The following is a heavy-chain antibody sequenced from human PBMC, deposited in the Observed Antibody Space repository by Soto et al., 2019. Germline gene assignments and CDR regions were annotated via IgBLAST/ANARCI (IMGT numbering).Heavy chain of an antibody. J-gene: IGHJ5*02. V-gene: IGHV4-59*01. Sequence: SETLSLTCTVSGGSISSYYWSWIRQPPGKGLEWIGYIYYSGSTNYNPSLKSRVTISVDTSKNRFSLKLSSVTAADTAVYYCARVYGSGSKGKFDPWGQGTLVTVSS. CDR2: IYYSGST. CDR3: ARVYGSGSKGKFDP. CDR1: GGSISSYY. D-gene: IGHD3-10*01.